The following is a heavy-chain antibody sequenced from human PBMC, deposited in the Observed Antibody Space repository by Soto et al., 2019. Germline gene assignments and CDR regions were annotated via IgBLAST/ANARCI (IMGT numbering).Heavy chain of an antibody. J-gene: IGHJ5*02. V-gene: IGHV4-34*01. CDR2: INHSGST. CDR3: ARGEGYCSGGSCYGWFDP. CDR1: GGSFSGYY. Sequence: QVQLQQWGAGLLKPSETLSLTCAVYGGSFSGYYWSWIRQPPGKGLEWIGEINHSGSTNYNPSLKRRVTLSVDTSKNQFSLKVSSVTAADTAVYYCARGEGYCSGGSCYGWFDPWGQGTLVTVSS. D-gene: IGHD2-15*01.